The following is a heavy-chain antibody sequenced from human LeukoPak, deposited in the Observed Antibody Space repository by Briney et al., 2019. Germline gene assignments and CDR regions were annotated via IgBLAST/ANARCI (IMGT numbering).Heavy chain of an antibody. CDR3: AKEVTIFGVVITSLKD. V-gene: IGHV3-23*01. CDR1: GFTFSNCA. D-gene: IGHD3-3*01. Sequence: GGSLRLSCAASGFTFSNCAMTWVRQAPNKGLEWVSAIGGNGIDTFYADSVKGRFTISRDNSKNTLYLQMNSLRAEDTAVYYCAKEVTIFGVVITSLKDWGQGTLVTVSS. J-gene: IGHJ4*02. CDR2: IGGNGIDT.